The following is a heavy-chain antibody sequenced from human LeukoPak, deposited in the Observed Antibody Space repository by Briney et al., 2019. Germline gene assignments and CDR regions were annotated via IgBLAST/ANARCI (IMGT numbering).Heavy chain of an antibody. J-gene: IGHJ4*02. Sequence: GGSLRLSCEVSGFSFSGYTIHWVRQAPGKGLEWVAVISYDGSNKYYADSVKGRFTISRDNSKNTLYLQMNSLRAEDTAVYYCARDGDYDRSYRSGFDYWGQGTLVTVSS. CDR3: ARDGDYDRSYRSGFDY. V-gene: IGHV3-30-3*01. D-gene: IGHD1-26*01. CDR2: ISYDGSNK. CDR1: GFSFSGYT.